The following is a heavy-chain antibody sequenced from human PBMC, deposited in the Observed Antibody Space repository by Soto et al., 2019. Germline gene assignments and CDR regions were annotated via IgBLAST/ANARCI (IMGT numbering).Heavy chain of an antibody. J-gene: IGHJ6*02. V-gene: IGHV3-48*03. CDR1: GFIFSSFE. Sequence: GGSLRLSCAASGFIFSSFEMNWVRRAPGKGLEWVSYVDGSGTSIYYADSVKGRFTISRDNAKNLLYLQMNSLRAEDTAVYYCAIFSGLDVWGQGTTVTVSS. CDR2: VDGSGTSI. CDR3: AIFSGLDV.